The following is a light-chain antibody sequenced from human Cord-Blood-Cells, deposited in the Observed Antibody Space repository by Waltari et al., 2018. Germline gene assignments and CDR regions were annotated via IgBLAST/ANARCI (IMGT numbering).Light chain of an antibody. CDR2: AAS. CDR1: QGISSY. Sequence: AIRMTQSPSSLSASTGDRATITCRASQGISSYLAWYQQKPGKAPKLLIYAASTLQSGVPSRVSGSGSGTEFTLTISCLQSEDFATYYCQQYYSYPYTFGQGTKLEIK. CDR3: QQYYSYPYT. V-gene: IGKV1-8*01. J-gene: IGKJ2*01.